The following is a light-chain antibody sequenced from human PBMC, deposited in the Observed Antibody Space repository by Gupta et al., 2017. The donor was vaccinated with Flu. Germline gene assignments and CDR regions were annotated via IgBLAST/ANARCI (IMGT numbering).Light chain of an antibody. Sequence: QSVLTQPPSASGTPGQRVTISCSGSRTNIGFNTVSWYQKIPGTAPKLLIYGNIQRPSGVPDRFSGSRSGTSASLAISGLQSEDEADYYCAAWDDSLSGPVFGGGTKLTVL. J-gene: IGLJ3*02. CDR1: RTNIGFNT. CDR3: AAWDDSLSGPV. V-gene: IGLV1-44*01. CDR2: GNI.